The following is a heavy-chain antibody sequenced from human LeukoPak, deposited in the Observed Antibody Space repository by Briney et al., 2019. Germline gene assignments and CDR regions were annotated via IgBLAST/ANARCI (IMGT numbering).Heavy chain of an antibody. CDR1: GYSIISGYY. D-gene: IGHD1-1*01. CDR2: IFYSGSA. CDR3: ASINWSRSYFDY. V-gene: IGHV4-38-2*01. Sequence: SETLSLTCAVSGYSIISGYYWGWIRQPPGKGLEWIVSIFYSGSAYYNPSLKSRVTISLDTSKNQFSLKLRSVTATDTAVYYCASINWSRSYFDYWGQGTLVTVSS. J-gene: IGHJ4*02.